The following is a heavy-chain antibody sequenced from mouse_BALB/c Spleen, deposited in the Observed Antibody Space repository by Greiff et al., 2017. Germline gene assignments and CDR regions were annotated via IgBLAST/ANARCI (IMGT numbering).Heavy chain of an antibody. V-gene: IGHV1S34*01. D-gene: IGHD4-1*01. Sequence: LVKTGASVKISCKASGYSFTGYYMHWVKQSHGKSLEWIGYISCYNGATSYNQKFKGKATFTVDTSSSTAYMQFNSLTSEDSAVYYCTLTGLYYYAMDYWGQGTSVTVSS. J-gene: IGHJ4*01. CDR1: GYSFTGYY. CDR3: TLTGLYYYAMDY. CDR2: ISCYNGAT.